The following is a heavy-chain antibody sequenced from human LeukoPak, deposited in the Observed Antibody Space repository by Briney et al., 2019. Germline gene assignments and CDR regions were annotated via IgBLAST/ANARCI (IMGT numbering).Heavy chain of an antibody. D-gene: IGHD3-22*01. J-gene: IGHJ4*02. CDR1: GDSISSGNFY. Sequence: PSETLSLTCTVSGDSISSGNFYWSWIRQPAGKGLEGIGRIYTSESTNYNPSLKSRVTISVDTSKNQFSLKLSSVTAADTAVYYCARGPYYYDSSGCFDYWGQGTLVSVSS. CDR3: ARGPYYYDSSGCFDY. V-gene: IGHV4-61*02. CDR2: IYTSEST.